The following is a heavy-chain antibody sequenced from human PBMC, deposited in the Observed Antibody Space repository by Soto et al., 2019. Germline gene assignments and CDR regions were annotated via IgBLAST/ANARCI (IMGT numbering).Heavy chain of an antibody. CDR3: VRGALMATTAGAS. CDR2: ISSGSGGR. V-gene: IGHV3-48*02. D-gene: IGHD3-16*01. J-gene: IGHJ5*02. Sequence: EVQLVESGGGLVQPGESLRLSCAASGFNFRTYNMNWVRQAPGKGLEWVSHISSGSGGRYYADSVKGRFTISRDNVKDSLYLQMNSLTDEDTAMYYCVRGALMATTAGASWGQGTLVIVSS. CDR1: GFNFRTYN.